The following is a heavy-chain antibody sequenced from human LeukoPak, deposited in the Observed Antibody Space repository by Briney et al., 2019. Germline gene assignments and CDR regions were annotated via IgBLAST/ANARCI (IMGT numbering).Heavy chain of an antibody. CDR3: TKGPYYYDSSGYFHFDY. Sequence: GGSLRLSCVASGFTFDDYTMHWVRQSPGSGLEWVSLISWDGGTTYYADSVKGRFTISRDNSKNSLYLQMNGLRVEDTALYYCTKGPYYYDSSGYFHFDYWGQGTLVTVSS. D-gene: IGHD3-22*01. V-gene: IGHV3-43D*03. CDR2: ISWDGGTT. J-gene: IGHJ4*02. CDR1: GFTFDDYT.